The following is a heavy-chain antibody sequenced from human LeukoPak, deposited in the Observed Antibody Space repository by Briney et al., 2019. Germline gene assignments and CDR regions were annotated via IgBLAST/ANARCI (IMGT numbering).Heavy chain of an antibody. V-gene: IGHV1-18*01. Sequence: ASVKVSCKASGYTFTSYGISWVRQAPGQGLEWIGGISAYNGNTNYAQKPQSILAMTTKTSTSPAYMELRGLRTDVSDVSYCSRDDRVAAAYNWFDPWGQGTMVTVSS. D-gene: IGHD2-2*01. CDR2: ISAYNGNT. CDR1: GYTFTSYG. J-gene: IGHJ5*01. CDR3: SRDDRVAAAYNWFDP.